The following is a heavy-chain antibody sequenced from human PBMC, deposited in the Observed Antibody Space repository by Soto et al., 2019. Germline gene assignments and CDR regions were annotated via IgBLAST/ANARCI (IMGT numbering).Heavy chain of an antibody. CDR1: AGSISSYY. CDR3: AREYCSSTRCYGTFDY. D-gene: IGHD2-2*01. V-gene: IGHV4-59*01. J-gene: IGHJ4*02. Sequence: QVQLQESGPGLVKPSETLSLTCTVSAGSISSYYWSWIRQPPGKGLEWIGYIYYSGNTNYNPSLKSRVTISVDTSKNQFSLKLSSVTVADTAVYFCAREYCSSTRCYGTFDYWGQGTLVTVSS. CDR2: IYYSGNT.